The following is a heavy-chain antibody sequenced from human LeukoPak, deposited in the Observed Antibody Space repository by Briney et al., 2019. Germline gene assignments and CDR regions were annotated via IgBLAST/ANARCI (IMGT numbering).Heavy chain of an antibody. CDR2: IHYSGST. V-gene: IGHV4-59*01. CDR1: YGSISNYY. D-gene: IGHD3-10*01. CDR3: ARDLLYYGSGSRFDY. J-gene: IGHJ4*02. Sequence: SETLSLTCTVSYGSISNYYWSWIRQPPGKGLEWIGYIHYSGSTNYKPSLKSRVTISVDTSKNQFSLKLSSVTAADTAVYYCARDLLYYGSGSRFDYWGQGTLVTVSS.